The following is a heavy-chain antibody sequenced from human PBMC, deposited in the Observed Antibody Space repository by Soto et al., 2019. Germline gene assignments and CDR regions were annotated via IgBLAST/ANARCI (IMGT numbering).Heavy chain of an antibody. CDR2: ISYDGSNK. D-gene: IGHD3-3*01. CDR3: AKALRGHLRLQAAFDI. V-gene: IGHV3-30*18. Sequence: QVQLVESGGGVVQPGRSLRLSCAASGFTFSSYGMHWVRQAPGKGLEWVAVISYDGSNKYYADSVKGRFTISRDNSKNTLYLQMNSLRAEDTAVYYCAKALRGHLRLQAAFDIWGQGTMVTDSS. J-gene: IGHJ3*02. CDR1: GFTFSSYG.